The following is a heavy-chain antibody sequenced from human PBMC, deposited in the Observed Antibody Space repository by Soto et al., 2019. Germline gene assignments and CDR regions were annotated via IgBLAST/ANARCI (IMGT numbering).Heavy chain of an antibody. CDR3: ARHPERIAQIGWFDP. CDR1: GFTFSIYG. D-gene: IGHD6-13*01. Sequence: GGSLRLSCVASGFTFSIYGMNWVRQAPGKGLEWVSYISSSSSTIYYADSVKGRFTISRDNAKNSLYLQMNSLRAEDTAVYYCARHPERIAQIGWFDPWGQGTLVTVSS. CDR2: ISSSSSTI. J-gene: IGHJ5*02. V-gene: IGHV3-48*01.